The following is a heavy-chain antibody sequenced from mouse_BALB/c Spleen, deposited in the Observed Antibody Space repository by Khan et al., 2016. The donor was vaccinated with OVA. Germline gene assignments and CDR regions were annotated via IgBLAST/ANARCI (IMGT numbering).Heavy chain of an antibody. V-gene: IGHV1-31*01. J-gene: IGHJ3*01. CDR1: GYSFTSYY. D-gene: IGHD2-2*01. Sequence: EVELVESGPELMKPGASVKISCKASGYSFTSYYIHWVMQSHGKSLEWIGYIDPFSGGTTYNQKFKGKATLTVDKSSSTAYIHLRNLTSEDSAVYYCTRHGYVAWFTYWGQGTLVTVSA. CDR3: TRHGYVAWFTY. CDR2: IDPFSGGT.